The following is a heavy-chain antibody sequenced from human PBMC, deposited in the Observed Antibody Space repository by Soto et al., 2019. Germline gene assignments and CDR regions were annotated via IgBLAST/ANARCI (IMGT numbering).Heavy chain of an antibody. CDR1: GFTFNNYA. Sequence: GGSLRLSFAASGFTFNNYAMNWVRQAPGKGLEWVATISGTGGSTYYADSVKGRFTISRDNSKNTLYLQMNSLRVEDTAVYYCAKDRLGGNFDYWGQGTQVPVSS. V-gene: IGHV3-23*01. J-gene: IGHJ4*02. CDR3: AKDRLGGNFDY. CDR2: ISGTGGST.